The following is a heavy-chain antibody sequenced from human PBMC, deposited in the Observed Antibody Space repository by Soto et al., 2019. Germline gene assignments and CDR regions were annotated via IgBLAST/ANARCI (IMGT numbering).Heavy chain of an antibody. CDR2: IYYSGST. D-gene: IGHD6-6*01. J-gene: IGHJ4*02. V-gene: IGHV4-59*01. Sequence: PSETLSLTCTVSGGSISSYYWSWIRQPSGKGLEWIGYIYYSGSTNYNPSLKSRVTISVDTSKNQFSLKMSSVTAADTAVYYCARVPGSSRDYWGQGTLVTVSS. CDR3: ARVPGSSRDY. CDR1: GGSISSYY.